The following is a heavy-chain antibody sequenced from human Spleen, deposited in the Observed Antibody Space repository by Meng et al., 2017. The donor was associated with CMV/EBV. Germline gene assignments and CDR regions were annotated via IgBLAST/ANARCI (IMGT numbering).Heavy chain of an antibody. CDR2: ISHRGTT. CDR1: GGSLSGYF. Sequence: SQTLSLTCGVSGGSLSGYFWTWLRQSRRSGLEWIGAISHRGTTHYNPSLQRRVALSIDTSKKEFSLRLESVTAADTAVYYCARGLWQQSPSFDHWGQGAVVTVSS. D-gene: IGHD6-13*01. CDR3: ARGLWQQSPSFDH. J-gene: IGHJ4*02. V-gene: IGHV4-34*01.